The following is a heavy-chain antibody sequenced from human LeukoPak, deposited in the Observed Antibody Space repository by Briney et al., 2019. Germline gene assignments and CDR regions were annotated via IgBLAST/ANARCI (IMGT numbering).Heavy chain of an antibody. D-gene: IGHD4-23*01. CDR1: GFIFTNYA. V-gene: IGHV3-30*18. Sequence: GGSLRLSCVASGFIFTNYAIHWVRQAPGKGPECVAVISFDGSKKYYADSVKGRFTTSRDDSRNTAYLQMDSLRVEDTAVYHCVKRGGGNHGSDVWGQGTQVTVS. CDR3: VKRGGGNHGSDV. J-gene: IGHJ6*02. CDR2: ISFDGSKK.